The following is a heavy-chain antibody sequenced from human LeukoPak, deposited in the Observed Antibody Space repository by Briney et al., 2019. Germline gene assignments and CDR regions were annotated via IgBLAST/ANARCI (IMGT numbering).Heavy chain of an antibody. J-gene: IGHJ4*02. CDR1: GDSISSSSSY. Sequence: SETLSLTCTVSGDSISSSSSYWGWIRQPPGEGLEWIGSIYYSGSTYYNPSLKSRVTISVDTSKNQFSLKLSSVTAADTAVYYCARRRRWLQLGDFDYWGQGTLVTVSS. D-gene: IGHD5-24*01. CDR2: IYYSGST. CDR3: ARRRRWLQLGDFDY. V-gene: IGHV4-39*01.